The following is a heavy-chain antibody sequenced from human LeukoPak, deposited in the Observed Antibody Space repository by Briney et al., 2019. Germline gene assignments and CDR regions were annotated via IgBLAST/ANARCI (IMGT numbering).Heavy chain of an antibody. Sequence: GGSLRLSCAASGFTFSSYAMSWVRQAPGKGLEWVSAISGSGGSTYYADSVKGRFTISRDNSKNTLYLQINSLRAEDTAVYYCAKDRSSSWYVGRFDYWGQGTLVTVSS. CDR3: AKDRSSSWYVGRFDY. V-gene: IGHV3-23*01. D-gene: IGHD6-13*01. CDR2: ISGSGGST. CDR1: GFTFSSYA. J-gene: IGHJ4*02.